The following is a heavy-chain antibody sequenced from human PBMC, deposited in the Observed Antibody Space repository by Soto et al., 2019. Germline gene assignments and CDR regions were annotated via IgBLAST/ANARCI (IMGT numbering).Heavy chain of an antibody. CDR1: GGTFSSYT. CDR2: IIPILGIA. D-gene: IGHD5-18*01. CDR3: ARGSMATAYFDY. Sequence: QVQLVQSGAEVKKPGSSVKVSCKASGGTFSSYTISWVRQAPGQGLEWMGRIIPILGIANYAQKFQGRVTITADKSTSTAYMELSSLRSEDTAVYYGARGSMATAYFDYWGQGTLVTVSS. V-gene: IGHV1-69*02. J-gene: IGHJ4*02.